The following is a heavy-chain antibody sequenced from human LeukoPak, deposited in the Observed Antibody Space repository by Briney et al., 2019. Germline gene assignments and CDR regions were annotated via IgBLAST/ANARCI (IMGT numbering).Heavy chain of an antibody. CDR3: ARRGYSYGSGFDY. Sequence: PSETLSLTCAVYGGSFSGYYWSWIRQPPGKGLEWIGEINHSGSTNYNPSLKSRVTISVDTSKNQFSLKLSSVTAADTAVYYCARRGYSYGSGFDYWGQGTLVTVSS. D-gene: IGHD5-18*01. CDR2: INHSGST. V-gene: IGHV4-34*01. J-gene: IGHJ4*02. CDR1: GGSFSGYY.